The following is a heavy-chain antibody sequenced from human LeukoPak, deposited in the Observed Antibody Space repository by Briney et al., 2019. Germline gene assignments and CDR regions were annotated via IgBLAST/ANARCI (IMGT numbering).Heavy chain of an antibody. V-gene: IGHV4-34*01. CDR1: GGSFSGYY. CDR2: IHPSGSP. J-gene: IGHJ4*02. D-gene: IGHD3-22*01. CDR3: ARGEDYYKCGSY. Sequence: PSETLSLTCGVYGGSFSGYYWSWIRQPPGKGLEWIGEIHPSGSPNYNPSLKSRITISLDTSKNQFSLKMSSVTAADTAVYYCARGEDYYKCGSYWGQGTLVTVSS.